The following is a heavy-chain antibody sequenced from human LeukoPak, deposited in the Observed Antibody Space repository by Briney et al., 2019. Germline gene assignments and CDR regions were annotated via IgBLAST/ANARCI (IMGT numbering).Heavy chain of an antibody. CDR2: ISGSGGST. J-gene: IGHJ4*02. D-gene: IGHD3-10*01. CDR1: GYPFSSYD. CDR3: AKAVTWFRESNTDY. Sequence: QTRGPLTLSCAASGYPFSSYDMPWVPHAPGKGLEWVTAISGSGGSTDYADSVKGRFTISRDNSKNTLYLQMNSLRAEDTAVYYCAKAVTWFRESNTDYWGQGALVTVSS. V-gene: IGHV3-23*01.